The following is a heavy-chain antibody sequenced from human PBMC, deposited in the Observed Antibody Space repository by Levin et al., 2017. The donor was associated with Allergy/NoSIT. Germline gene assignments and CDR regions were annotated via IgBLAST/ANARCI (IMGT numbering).Heavy chain of an antibody. V-gene: IGHV3-53*01. D-gene: IGHD2-2*01. Sequence: GGSLRLSCAASGFAVSTHYMTWVRQAPGKGLECVSVIYADGTKGEGEEVRGRFPLSRDNSKNMLSLQLHNLRAEDTPIYYWTKGHYSGVYQWGQGTRVTVSA. J-gene: IGHJ4*02. CDR1: GFAVSTHY. CDR2: IYADGTK. CDR3: TKGHYSGVYQ.